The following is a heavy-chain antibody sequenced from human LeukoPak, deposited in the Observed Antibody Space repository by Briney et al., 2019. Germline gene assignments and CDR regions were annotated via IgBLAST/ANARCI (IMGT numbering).Heavy chain of an antibody. CDR2: ISYSGST. V-gene: IGHV4-59*01. Sequence: SETLSLTCTVSGGSINNYYWSWIRQPPGKGLDWIGYISYSGSTNYNPSLESRITMSVDMSKNHFSLELNSVTAADTAVYSFDYWGQGTLDTVSS. CDR1: GGSINNYY. J-gene: IGHJ4*02. CDR3: DY.